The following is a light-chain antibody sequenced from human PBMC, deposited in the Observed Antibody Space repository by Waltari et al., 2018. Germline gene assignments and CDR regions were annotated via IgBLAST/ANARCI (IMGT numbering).Light chain of an antibody. V-gene: IGLV6-57*01. CDR3: QSYDTNIRV. J-gene: IGLJ3*02. CDR1: SGSLVTNY. CDR2: EDN. Sequence: NFLLTQPHSVSASPGTTVTISCTRSSGSLVTNYVQWYQQRPGSSPSMIIYEDNKRTSGVPYRFSGSIDSSSNSASLTISGLKTEDEADYYCQSYDTNIRVFGGGTKLTVL.